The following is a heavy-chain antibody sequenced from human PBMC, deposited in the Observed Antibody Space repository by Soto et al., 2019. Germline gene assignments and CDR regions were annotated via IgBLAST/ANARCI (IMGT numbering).Heavy chain of an antibody. CDR3: ATEKSQLALFNWLDT. D-gene: IGHD1-1*01. CDR2: IDPRDSYT. Sequence: GESLKISCEASGYSFTTYWISWVRQMPGKGLEWMGAIDPRDSYTKYSPSFQGHVTISVDKSISTAYLQWNSLKASDTAIYYCATEKSQLALFNWLDTWGQGTLVTVSS. J-gene: IGHJ5*02. CDR1: GYSFTTYW. V-gene: IGHV5-10-1*01.